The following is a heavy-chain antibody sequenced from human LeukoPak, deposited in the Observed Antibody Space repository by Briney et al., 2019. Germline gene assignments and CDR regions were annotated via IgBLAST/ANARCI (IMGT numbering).Heavy chain of an antibody. CDR2: TYYSGST. D-gene: IGHD6-19*01. CDR3: ARGLTGSGWYPLFDY. Sequence: SETLSLTCTVSGDSMSFYYWSWIRQPPGKGLEWIGYTYYSGSTNYNPSLKSRVTISVDTSKNQFSLKLSSVTAADTAVYYCARGLTGSGWYPLFDYWGQGTLVTVSS. J-gene: IGHJ4*02. V-gene: IGHV4-59*01. CDR1: GDSMSFYY.